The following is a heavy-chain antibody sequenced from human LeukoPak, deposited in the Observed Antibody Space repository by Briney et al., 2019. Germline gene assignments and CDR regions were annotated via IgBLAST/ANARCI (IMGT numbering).Heavy chain of an antibody. CDR1: GASISSGSYY. V-gene: IGHV4-61*02. CDR2: IYTRGST. CDR3: AKLDPVIRLGFGY. Sequence: SETLSLTCTVSGASISSGSYYWSWIRQPAGKGLEWIGRIYTRGSTSYNPSLKSRVTISVDKSKNQFSLKLSSVTAADTAAYYCAKLDPVIRLGFGYWGQGTLVTVSS. D-gene: IGHD2/OR15-2a*01. J-gene: IGHJ4*02.